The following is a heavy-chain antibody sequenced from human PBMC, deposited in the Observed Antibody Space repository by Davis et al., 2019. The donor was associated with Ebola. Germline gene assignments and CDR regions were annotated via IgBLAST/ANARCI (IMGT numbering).Heavy chain of an antibody. D-gene: IGHD6-13*01. CDR3: ARLSSSWSDDAFDI. V-gene: IGHV1-18*01. J-gene: IGHJ3*02. CDR2: ISAYNGNT. CDR1: GYTFTSYG. Sequence: ASVKVSCKASGYTFTSYGISWVRQAPGQGLEWMGWISAYNGNTNYAQKLQGRVTMTTDTSTSTAYMELRSLRSDDTAVYYCARLSSSWSDDAFDIWGQGTMVTVSS.